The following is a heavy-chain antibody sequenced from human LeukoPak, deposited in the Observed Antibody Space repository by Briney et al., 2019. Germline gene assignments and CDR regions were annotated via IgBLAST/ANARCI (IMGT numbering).Heavy chain of an antibody. Sequence: GGALRLSCAASGFTFSNYWMHWVRQAPGKGLEWVAFIRYDGSNKYYADSVKGRFTISRDNSKNTLYLQMNSLRAEDTAVYYCAKDIIPTLGTGQDAFDIWGQGTMVTVSS. D-gene: IGHD7-27*01. CDR2: IRYDGSNK. CDR3: AKDIIPTLGTGQDAFDI. V-gene: IGHV3-30*02. J-gene: IGHJ3*02. CDR1: GFTFSNYW.